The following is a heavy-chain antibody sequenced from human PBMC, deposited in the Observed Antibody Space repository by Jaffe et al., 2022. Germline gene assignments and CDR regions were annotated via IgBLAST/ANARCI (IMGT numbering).Heavy chain of an antibody. CDR3: ARSEYSSGLTLYYYYYMDV. Sequence: EVQLVESGGGLVQPGGSLRLSCAASGFTFSSYEMNWVRQAPGKGLEWVSYISSSGSTIYYADSVKGRFTISRDNAKNSLYLQMNSLRAEDTAVYYCARSEYSSGLTLYYYYYMDVWGKGTTVTVSS. CDR1: GFTFSSYE. J-gene: IGHJ6*03. V-gene: IGHV3-48*03. D-gene: IGHD6-19*01. CDR2: ISSSGSTI.